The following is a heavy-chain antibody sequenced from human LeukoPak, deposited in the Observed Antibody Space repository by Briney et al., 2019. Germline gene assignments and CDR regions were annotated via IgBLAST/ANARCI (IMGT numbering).Heavy chain of an antibody. D-gene: IGHD5-18*01. V-gene: IGHV4-59*01. CDR3: AREYIGYSYDRYLDY. J-gene: IGHJ4*02. CDR1: GGSISSYY. Sequence: SEILSLTCTVSGGSISSYYWSWIRQPPGKGLEWIGYIYYSGSTNYNPSLKSRVTISVDTSKNQFSLKLSSVTAADTAVYYCAREYIGYSYDRYLDYWGQGTLVTISS. CDR2: IYYSGST.